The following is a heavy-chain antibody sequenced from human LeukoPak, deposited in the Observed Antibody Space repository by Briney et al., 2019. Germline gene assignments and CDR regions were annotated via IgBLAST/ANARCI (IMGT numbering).Heavy chain of an antibody. CDR3: AKDGGY. Sequence: GGSLRLSCAASGLTFTTYVFTWVRQAPGKGLEWVSAISGSGDNMYYADSVKGRFTISRDNSKNILYLQMDSLRAEDTAMYYCAKDGGYWGQGTLVTVSS. CDR2: ISGSGDNM. J-gene: IGHJ4*02. CDR1: GLTFTTYV. D-gene: IGHD2-15*01. V-gene: IGHV3-23*01.